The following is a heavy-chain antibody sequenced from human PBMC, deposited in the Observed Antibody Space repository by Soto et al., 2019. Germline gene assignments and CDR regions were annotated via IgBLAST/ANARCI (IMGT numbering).Heavy chain of an antibody. Sequence: PGGSLRLSCAASEFTFDKYYMTWVRQAPGKGPEWVANIKPDGSEQYYVDSVKGRFTISRDNANNSLYLQMNSLRAEDTAVYFCARGNWNYYYGLDVWGQGTTVTVSS. CDR1: EFTFDKYY. J-gene: IGHJ6*02. CDR2: IKPDGSEQ. V-gene: IGHV3-7*01. CDR3: ARGNWNYYYGLDV. D-gene: IGHD1-20*01.